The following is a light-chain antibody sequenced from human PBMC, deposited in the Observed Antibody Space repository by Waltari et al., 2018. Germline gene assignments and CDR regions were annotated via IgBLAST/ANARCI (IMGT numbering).Light chain of an antibody. CDR1: NSAVGTYTL. CDR2: EGN. J-gene: IGLJ3*02. Sequence: QSALIQPASVSGSPGQSLTMSCTETNSAVGTYTLVSWYQHNPGKAPKPVIYEGNKRPSGVSYRFSGSKSGNTASLTISGLQAEDEADYYCSSYAGSSSPRVFGGGTKLTVL. V-gene: IGLV2-23*01. CDR3: SSYAGSSSPRV.